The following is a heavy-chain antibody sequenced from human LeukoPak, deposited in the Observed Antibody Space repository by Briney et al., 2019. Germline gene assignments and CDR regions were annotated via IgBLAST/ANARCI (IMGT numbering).Heavy chain of an antibody. D-gene: IGHD2-2*01. CDR2: IYTSGST. CDR3: AREDIVVVPAAIALAFDI. CDR1: GGSISSGSYY. J-gene: IGHJ3*02. Sequence: SETLSLTCTVSGGSISSGSYYWSWIRQPAGTGLEWIGRIYTSGSTNYNPSLKSRVTISVDTSKNQFSLKLSSVTAADTAVYYCAREDIVVVPAAIALAFDIWGQGTMVTVSS. V-gene: IGHV4-61*02.